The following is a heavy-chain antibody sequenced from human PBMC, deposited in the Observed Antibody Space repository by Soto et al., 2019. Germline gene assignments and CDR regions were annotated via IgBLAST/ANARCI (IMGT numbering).Heavy chain of an antibody. J-gene: IGHJ1*01. CDR3: ARDRNEYGGYPVQH. D-gene: IGHD3-22*01. CDR1: GFTFSSYS. V-gene: IGHV3-21*01. Sequence: EVQLVESGGGLVKPGGSLRLSCAASGFTFSSYSMNWVRQAPGKGLEWVSSISSSSSYIYYADSVKGRFTISRDNAKNSLYLQMNSLRAEDTAVYYCARDRNEYGGYPVQHWGQGTLVTVSS. CDR2: ISSSSSYI.